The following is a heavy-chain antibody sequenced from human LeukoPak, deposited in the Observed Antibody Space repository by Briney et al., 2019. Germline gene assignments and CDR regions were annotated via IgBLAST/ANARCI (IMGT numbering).Heavy chain of an antibody. J-gene: IGHJ4*02. Sequence: SETLSLTCTVSGGSISSQYWSLIRQPPGKGLEWIGYIYYSGITRYSPSLKSRVTISVDTSKNQFSLRLTSVTAADTAVYYCARTSYHYNSGDYGWYFDYWGQGTLVTVSA. CDR3: ARTSYHYNSGDYGWYFDY. D-gene: IGHD3-10*01. CDR1: GGSISSQY. V-gene: IGHV4-59*11. CDR2: IYYSGIT.